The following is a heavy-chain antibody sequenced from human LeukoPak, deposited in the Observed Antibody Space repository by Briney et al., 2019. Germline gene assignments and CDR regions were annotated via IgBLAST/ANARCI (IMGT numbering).Heavy chain of an antibody. J-gene: IGHJ4*02. V-gene: IGHV3-48*03. D-gene: IGHD4-23*01. Sequence: PGGSPRLSCAASGFTFSSYEMNWVRQAPGKGLEWVSYISSSGSTIYYADSVKGRFTISRDNAKNSLYLQMNSLRAEDTAVYYCARARYGGNEPFDYWGQGTLVTVSS. CDR2: ISSSGSTI. CDR3: ARARYGGNEPFDY. CDR1: GFTFSSYE.